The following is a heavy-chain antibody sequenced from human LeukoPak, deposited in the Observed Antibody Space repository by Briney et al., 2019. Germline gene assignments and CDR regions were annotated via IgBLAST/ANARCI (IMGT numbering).Heavy chain of an antibody. V-gene: IGHV4-34*10. CDR2: ISHSGSS. Sequence: SETLSLTCAVYGVPFRGFFWSWIRQAPGQGLEWIGEISHSGSSNYNPSLKSRITISVDTSKNQFSLKLSSVTAADTAVYYCAGVEFYDPYRSGFDPWGQGTLVTVSS. CDR1: GVPFRGFF. J-gene: IGHJ5*02. CDR3: AGVEFYDPYRSGFDP. D-gene: IGHD5/OR15-5a*01.